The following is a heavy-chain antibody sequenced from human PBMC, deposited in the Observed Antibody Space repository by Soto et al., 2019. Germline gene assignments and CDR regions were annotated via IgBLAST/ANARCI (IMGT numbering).Heavy chain of an antibody. CDR3: ARDERIAVAGTDN. J-gene: IGHJ4*02. D-gene: IGHD6-19*01. CDR1: GFTFSNYA. Sequence: EVQLLESGGGLVQPGGSLRLSCAAFGFTFSNYAMTWVRQAAGKGLEWVSSISGPAGSTYYADSVKGRFTISRDNSKNTLYLQMNSLRAEDTALYYCARDERIAVAGTDNWGQGTLVTVTS. V-gene: IGHV3-23*01. CDR2: ISGPAGST.